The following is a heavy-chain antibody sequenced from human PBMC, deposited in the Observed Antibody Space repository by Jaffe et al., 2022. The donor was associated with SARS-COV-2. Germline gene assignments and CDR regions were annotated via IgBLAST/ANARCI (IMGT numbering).Heavy chain of an antibody. CDR3: ARAFYDSSGYFNNWFDP. D-gene: IGHD3-22*01. Sequence: QVQLQESGPGLVKPSQTLSLTCTVSGGSISSGSYYWSWIRQPAGKGLEWIGRIYTSGSTNYNPSLKSRVTISVDTSKNQFSLKLSSVTAADTAVYYCARAFYDSSGYFNNWFDPWGQGTLVTVSS. CDR2: IYTSGST. V-gene: IGHV4-61*02. J-gene: IGHJ5*02. CDR1: GGSISSGSYY.